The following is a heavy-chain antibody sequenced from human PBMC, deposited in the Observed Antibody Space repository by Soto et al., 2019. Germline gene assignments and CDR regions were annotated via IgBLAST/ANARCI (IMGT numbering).Heavy chain of an antibody. V-gene: IGHV1-69*13. CDR1: GGTFSSYA. Sequence: SVKVSCKASGGTFSSYAISWVRQAPGQGLEWMGGIIPIFGTANYAQKFQGRVTITADESTSTAYMELSRLRSDDTAVYYCARDTAVAGGPNYYYYYGMDVWGQGTTVTVSS. J-gene: IGHJ6*02. D-gene: IGHD6-19*01. CDR2: IIPIFGTA. CDR3: ARDTAVAGGPNYYYYYGMDV.